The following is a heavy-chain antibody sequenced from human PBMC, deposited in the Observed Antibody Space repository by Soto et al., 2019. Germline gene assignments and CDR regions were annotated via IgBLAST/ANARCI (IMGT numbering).Heavy chain of an antibody. Sequence: SETLSLTCTVSGGSISSSSWSWIRQPPGRGLEWIGYIYNNGRTDYNPSLKSRVTISVDTSKNHFSLKLSSVTPADTAVYYCVKGNGRIVPRHFDYWGQGTLVTVSS. J-gene: IGHJ4*02. D-gene: IGHD1-1*01. CDR3: VKGNGRIVPRHFDY. CDR2: IYNNGRT. V-gene: IGHV4-59*01. CDR1: GGSISSSS.